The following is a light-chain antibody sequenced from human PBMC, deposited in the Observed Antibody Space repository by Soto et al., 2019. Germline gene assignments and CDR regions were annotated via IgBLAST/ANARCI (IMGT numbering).Light chain of an antibody. CDR3: HQTAAIPWT. V-gene: IGKV1-39*01. CDR1: QNIGVY. CDR2: AAS. J-gene: IGKJ1*01. Sequence: DIQMTQSPSSLSASVGDRVTITCRASQNIGVYLNWYQKKPGKAPKLLIHAASSLHGGVPSTFRGSGAGTDFALTISSLQPEDFAPYFCHQTAAIPWTFAQGTTVEIK.